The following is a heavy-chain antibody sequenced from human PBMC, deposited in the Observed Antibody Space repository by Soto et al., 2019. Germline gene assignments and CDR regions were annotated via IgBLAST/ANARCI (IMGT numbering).Heavy chain of an antibody. D-gene: IGHD5-18*01. V-gene: IGHV1-18*01. CDR3: GRCRTDSYAMDV. CDR2: ISPYNGST. CDR1: GYSFTSYG. Sequence: QVHLVQSGSDVEKPGASVKVSCKASGYSFTSYGIDWVRQVPGQGPEWMGWISPYNGSTNYAQSVKGRVVMTTDISTNTVYLELRSLRSDDSAIYYCGRCRTDSYAMDVWGQGTTVTVSS. J-gene: IGHJ6*02.